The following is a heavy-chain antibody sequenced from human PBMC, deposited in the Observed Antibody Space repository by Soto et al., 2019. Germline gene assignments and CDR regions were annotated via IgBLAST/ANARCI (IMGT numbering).Heavy chain of an antibody. J-gene: IGHJ4*02. V-gene: IGHV1-46*03. CDR1: GYTFTSYY. CDR2: NNPSGGST. CDR3: ARDVTVHPAPACDY. D-gene: IGHD2-21*02. Sequence: QVQLVQSGAEVKKPGASVKVSCKASGYTFTSYYMDWVRQAPGQGLEWMGTNNPSGGSTTYAPTFQGIVTITSDTSTSTLYMELSSLRPEDTAVYYCARDVTVHPAPACDYWGQVPLVSVSS.